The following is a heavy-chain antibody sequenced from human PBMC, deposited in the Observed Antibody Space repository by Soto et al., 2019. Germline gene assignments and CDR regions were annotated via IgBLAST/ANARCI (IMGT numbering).Heavy chain of an antibody. Sequence: EVQLVESGGGLVKPGGSLRLSCAASGFTFSSYSMIWVRQAPGKGLEWVSSISSSSSYIYYADSVKGRFTISRDNAKNSLYLQMNSLRAEDTAVYYCARGVYYYGSGSYSKFDYWGQGTLVTVSS. CDR3: ARGVYYYGSGSYSKFDY. V-gene: IGHV3-21*01. CDR2: ISSSSSYI. D-gene: IGHD3-10*01. CDR1: GFTFSSYS. J-gene: IGHJ4*02.